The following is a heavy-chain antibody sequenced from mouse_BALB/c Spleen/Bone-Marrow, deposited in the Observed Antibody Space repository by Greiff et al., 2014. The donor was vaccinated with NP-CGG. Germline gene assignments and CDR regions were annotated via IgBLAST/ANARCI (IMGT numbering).Heavy chain of an antibody. CDR2: INPDSSTI. V-gene: IGHV4-1*02. CDR1: GFDFSRYW. Sequence: VQLQQSGGGLVQPGGSLKLSCAASGFDFSRYWMSWVRQAPGKGLEWIGEINPDSSTINYTPSLKDKFIISRDNAKNTLYLQMSKVRSEDTALYYCARQGYYGSSDYWGQGTTLTVSS. J-gene: IGHJ2*01. CDR3: ARQGYYGSSDY. D-gene: IGHD1-1*01.